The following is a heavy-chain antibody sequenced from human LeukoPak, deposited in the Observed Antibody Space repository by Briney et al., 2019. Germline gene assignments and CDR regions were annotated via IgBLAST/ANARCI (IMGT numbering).Heavy chain of an antibody. J-gene: IGHJ4*02. D-gene: IGHD3-16*02. CDR3: ARRGYVWGSYRQPVDY. CDR2: INHSGST. Sequence: SETLSLTCTVSGYSITSGYYWGWIRQPPGKGLEWIGEINHSGSTNYNPSLKSRVTISVDTSKNQFSLKLSSVTAADTAVYYCARRGYVWGSYRQPVDYWGQGTLVTVSS. V-gene: IGHV4-38-2*02. CDR1: GYSITSGYY.